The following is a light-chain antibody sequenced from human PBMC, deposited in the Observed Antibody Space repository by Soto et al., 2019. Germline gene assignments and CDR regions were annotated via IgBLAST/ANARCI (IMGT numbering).Light chain of an antibody. J-gene: IGKJ1*01. Sequence: EVVMTQSPATLSVSPGERATLSCRASQSVTSNYLAWYQQKPGQAPRLLIYGVSSRATGVPDRFSGSGSGTDFTLTISRLEPEDFGVYYCQQYTDWPLPFGQGTKVEV. CDR1: QSVTSNY. CDR3: QQYTDWPLP. V-gene: IGKV3-20*01. CDR2: GVS.